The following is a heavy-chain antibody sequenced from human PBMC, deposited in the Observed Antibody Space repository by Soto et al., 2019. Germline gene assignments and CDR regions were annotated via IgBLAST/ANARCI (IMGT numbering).Heavy chain of an antibody. Sequence: SVKVSCKASGGTFSGYAISWVRQAPGQGLEWMGGIIPIFGTANYAQKFQGRVTITADESTSTAYMELSSLRSEDTAVYYCARSAQYYDFWSGYYIDYWGQGTLVTVSS. D-gene: IGHD3-3*01. CDR2: IIPIFGTA. J-gene: IGHJ4*02. CDR1: GGTFSGYA. CDR3: ARSAQYYDFWSGYYIDY. V-gene: IGHV1-69*13.